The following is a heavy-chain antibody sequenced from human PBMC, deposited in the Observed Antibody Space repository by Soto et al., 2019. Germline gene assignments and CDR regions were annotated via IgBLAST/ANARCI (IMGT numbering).Heavy chain of an antibody. CDR1: GFTFSSYA. CDR2: ISGSGGST. D-gene: IGHD3-22*01. J-gene: IGHJ6*02. Sequence: GGSLRLSCAASGFTFSSYAMSWVRQAPGKGLEWVSAISGSGGSTYYADSVKGRFTISRDNSKNTLYLQMNSLRAEDTAVYYCAKALRAASSGYYYYYYGMDVWGQGTTVTVSS. V-gene: IGHV3-23*01. CDR3: AKALRAASSGYYYYYYGMDV.